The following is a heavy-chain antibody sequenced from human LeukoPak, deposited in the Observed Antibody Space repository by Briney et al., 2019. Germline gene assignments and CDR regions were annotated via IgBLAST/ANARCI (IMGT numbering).Heavy chain of an antibody. CDR2: INNDGSIT. Sequence: GGSLRFSCAASGFTFSGYWMHWVRQAPGKGLVWVSRINNDGSITRYAGSVKGRFTISRDNAKNTLYLQMNSLRAEDTAVYYCTRAHTNYYDSSGYWGQGTLVTASS. V-gene: IGHV3-74*01. D-gene: IGHD3-22*01. CDR1: GFTFSGYW. CDR3: TRAHTNYYDSSGY. J-gene: IGHJ4*02.